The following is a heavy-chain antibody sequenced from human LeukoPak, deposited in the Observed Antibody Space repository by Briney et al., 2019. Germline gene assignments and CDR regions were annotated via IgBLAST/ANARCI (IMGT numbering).Heavy chain of an antibody. J-gene: IGHJ3*02. D-gene: IGHD6-13*01. CDR2: IYYTGGT. V-gene: IGHV4-39*07. CDR1: GVSISSSSHY. Sequence: SETLSLTCSVSGVSISSSSHYWGWIRQPPGKGLEWVGSIYYTGGTYYNPSLKSRVTISVDTSKNQLSLKLSSVTAADTAEYYCAKDSSSWIDAFDIWGQGTMVIVSS. CDR3: AKDSSSWIDAFDI.